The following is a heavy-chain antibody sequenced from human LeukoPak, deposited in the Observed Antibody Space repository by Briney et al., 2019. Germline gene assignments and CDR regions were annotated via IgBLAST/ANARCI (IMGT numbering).Heavy chain of an antibody. CDR2: IYYSGST. J-gene: IGHJ4*02. Sequence: SQTLSLTCTVSGGSISSGGYYWSWIRQHPGKGLEWIGYIYYSGSTYYNPSLKSRVTISVDTSKNQFSLKLSSVTAADTAVYYCARTLGRSDYGGKGPDYWGQGALVTVSS. CDR3: ARTLGRSDYGGKGPDY. CDR1: GGSISSGGYY. D-gene: IGHD4-23*01. V-gene: IGHV4-31*03.